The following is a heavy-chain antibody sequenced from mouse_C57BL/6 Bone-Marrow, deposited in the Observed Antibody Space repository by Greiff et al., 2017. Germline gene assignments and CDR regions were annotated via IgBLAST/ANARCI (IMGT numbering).Heavy chain of an antibody. D-gene: IGHD2-1*01. Sequence: EVMLVESGGGLVKPGGSLKLSCAASGFTFSDYGMHWVRQAPEQGLEWVAYISSGSSTIYYADTVKGRFTISRDNAKNTLFLQMTSLRSEDTAMXYCDRALYYGNPHFDDWGQGTTLTVSS. V-gene: IGHV5-17*01. CDR1: GFTFSDYG. CDR2: ISSGSSTI. J-gene: IGHJ2*01. CDR3: DRALYYGNPHFDD.